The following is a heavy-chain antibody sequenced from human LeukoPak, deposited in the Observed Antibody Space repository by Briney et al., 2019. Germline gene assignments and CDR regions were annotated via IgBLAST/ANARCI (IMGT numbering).Heavy chain of an antibody. CDR1: GLTFSSYA. CDR3: AKESAYDILTGYSDY. Sequence: PGGSLRLSCAASGLTFSSYAMSWVRQAPGKGLEWVSGISGSGGSTYYAGSVKGRFTISRDNSKNTMYLQMNSLRAEDTAAYYCAKESAYDILTGYSDYWGQGTLVTVSS. D-gene: IGHD3-9*01. J-gene: IGHJ4*02. V-gene: IGHV3-23*01. CDR2: ISGSGGST.